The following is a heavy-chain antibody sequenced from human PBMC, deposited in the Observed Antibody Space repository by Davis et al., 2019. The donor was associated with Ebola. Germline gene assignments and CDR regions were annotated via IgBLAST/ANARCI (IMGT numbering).Heavy chain of an antibody. V-gene: IGHV1-69*10. D-gene: IGHD7-27*01. CDR2: IIPILGIA. Sequence: SVKVSCKASGGTFSSYAISWVRQAPGQGLEWMGGIIPILGIANYAQKFQGRVTITADKSTSTAYMELSSLRSEDTAVYYCARVKDKLTGDRDYYYYMDVWGKGTTVTVSS. CDR3: ARVKDKLTGDRDYYYYMDV. J-gene: IGHJ6*03. CDR1: GGTFSSYA.